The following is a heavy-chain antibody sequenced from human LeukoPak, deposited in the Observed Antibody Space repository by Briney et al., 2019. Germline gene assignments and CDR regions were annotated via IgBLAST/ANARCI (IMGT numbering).Heavy chain of an antibody. CDR1: GFTFSSYG. CDR3: ARTYDSSGYYHMGDAFDI. D-gene: IGHD3-22*01. Sequence: GGSLRLSCAASGFTFSSYGMSWVRQAPGKGLEWVSAISGSGGSTYYADSVKGRFTISRDNSKNTLYLQMNSLRAEDTAVYYCARTYDSSGYYHMGDAFDIWGQGTMVTVSS. V-gene: IGHV3-23*01. CDR2: ISGSGGST. J-gene: IGHJ3*02.